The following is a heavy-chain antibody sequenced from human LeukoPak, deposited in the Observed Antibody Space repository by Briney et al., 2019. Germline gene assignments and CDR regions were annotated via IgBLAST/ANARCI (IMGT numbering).Heavy chain of an antibody. Sequence: PSGTLSLTCTVSGGSVSSRHYYWGWIRQPPGKGLEWIGSVYYSGTTYYNPSLKSRVTISVDTSKNEFSLKVNSVTAADTAVYFCARQADFGGVIVSSWFDPWGEGAQVTVSS. CDR2: VYYSGTT. CDR1: GGSVSSRHYY. J-gene: IGHJ5*02. D-gene: IGHD3-16*02. V-gene: IGHV4-39*01. CDR3: ARQADFGGVIVSSWFDP.